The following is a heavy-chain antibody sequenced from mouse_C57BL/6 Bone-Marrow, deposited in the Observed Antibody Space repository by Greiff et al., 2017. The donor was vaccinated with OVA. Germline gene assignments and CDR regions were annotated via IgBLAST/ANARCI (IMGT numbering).Heavy chain of an antibody. V-gene: IGHV14-4*01. CDR3: TNGDYGYDFDY. CDR1: GFNIKDDY. CDR2: FDPENGDT. D-gene: IGHD2-2*01. Sequence: VQLQQSGAELVRPGASVKLSCTASGFNIKDDYMHWVKQRPEQGLEWIGWFDPENGDTEYASKFQGKATITADTSSNTAYLQLSSLTSEDTAVYFCTNGDYGYDFDYWGRGTTLTVSS. J-gene: IGHJ2*01.